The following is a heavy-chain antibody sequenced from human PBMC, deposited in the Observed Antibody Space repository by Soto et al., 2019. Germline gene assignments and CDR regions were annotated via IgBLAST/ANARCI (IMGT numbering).Heavy chain of an antibody. CDR1: GYTFSNYG. Sequence: ASVKVSCKTPGYTFSNYGITWVQQAPGQPLEWLGWISLYSDGTNYAQKFQGRVSMTTDTSTTTAYMELRSLRSDDTAVYYCARVVPGAEAWFGPWGQGTLVTVSS. D-gene: IGHD2-2*01. J-gene: IGHJ5*02. CDR2: ISLYSDGT. CDR3: ARVVPGAEAWFGP. V-gene: IGHV1-18*01.